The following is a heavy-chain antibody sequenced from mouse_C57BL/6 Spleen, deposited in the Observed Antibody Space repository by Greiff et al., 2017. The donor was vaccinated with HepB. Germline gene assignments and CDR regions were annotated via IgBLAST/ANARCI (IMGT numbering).Heavy chain of an antibody. CDR3: ARSLPDYYAMDY. J-gene: IGHJ4*01. CDR2: IDPSDSYT. V-gene: IGHV1-69*01. CDR1: GYTFTSYW. Sequence: QVQLKQPGAELVMPGASVKLSCKASGYTFTSYWMHWVKQRPGQGLEWIGEIDPSDSYTNYNQKFKGKSTLTVDKSSSTAYMQLSSLTSEDSAVYYCARSLPDYYAMDYWGQGTSVTVSS. D-gene: IGHD6-2*01.